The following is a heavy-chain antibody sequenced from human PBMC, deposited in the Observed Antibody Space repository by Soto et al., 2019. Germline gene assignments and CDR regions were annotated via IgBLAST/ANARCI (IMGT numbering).Heavy chain of an antibody. CDR3: ARGTVRGVDYYGMDV. V-gene: IGHV1-2*04. J-gene: IGHJ6*02. D-gene: IGHD3-10*01. CDR1: GYTFTGYY. CDR2: INPNSGGT. Sequence: ASVKVSCKASGYTFTGYYMHWVRQAPGQGLEWMGWINPNSGGTNYAQKFQGWVTMTRDTSISTAYMELSRLRSDDTAVYYCARGTVRGVDYYGMDVWRQGTTVTVS.